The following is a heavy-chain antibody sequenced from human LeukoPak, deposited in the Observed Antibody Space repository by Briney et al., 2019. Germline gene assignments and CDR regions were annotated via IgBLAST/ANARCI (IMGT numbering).Heavy chain of an antibody. CDR2: IYYSGST. CDR1: GGSISSTSYY. V-gene: IGHV4-39*01. D-gene: IGHD1-26*01. J-gene: IGHJ4*02. Sequence: SEILSLSCTVSGGSISSTSYYWGWIRQPPGKGLEWIGSIYYSGSTYYNSSLKSRVTISVDTSKSQFSLKLNSVTAADTAVYYCARRSVIVGATFDYWGQGTLVTVSS. CDR3: ARRSVIVGATFDY.